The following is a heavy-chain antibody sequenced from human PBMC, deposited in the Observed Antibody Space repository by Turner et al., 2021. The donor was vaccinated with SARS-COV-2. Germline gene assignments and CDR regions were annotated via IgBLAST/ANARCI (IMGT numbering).Heavy chain of an antibody. J-gene: IGHJ6*02. D-gene: IGHD3-9*01. Sequence: QVQLVQVGAEVRKPGASVKVPCEPSGYTFTGYYMHWVRQAPGQGLEWMGWINPNSGGTNYAQKFQGRVTMTRDTSISTAYMELSRLRSDDTAVYYCAILEYYDILTGVDYGMDVWGQGTTVTVSS. CDR2: INPNSGGT. CDR3: AILEYYDILTGVDYGMDV. CDR1: GYTFTGYY. V-gene: IGHV1-2*02.